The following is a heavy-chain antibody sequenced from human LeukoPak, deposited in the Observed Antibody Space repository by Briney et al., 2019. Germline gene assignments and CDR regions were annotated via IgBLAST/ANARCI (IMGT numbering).Heavy chain of an antibody. V-gene: IGHV3-20*04. CDR3: ACYYYDSSRVFDL. J-gene: IGHJ5*02. Sequence: AGGSLRLSCAASGFKFDDYDMSWVRQAPGKGLEWVCDINWNGAWTGYADSVKGRFTISRDNAKNSLYLQMNSLRAEDTALYYCACYYYDSSRVFDLWGQGTLVTVSA. CDR1: GFKFDDYD. D-gene: IGHD3-22*01. CDR2: INWNGAWT.